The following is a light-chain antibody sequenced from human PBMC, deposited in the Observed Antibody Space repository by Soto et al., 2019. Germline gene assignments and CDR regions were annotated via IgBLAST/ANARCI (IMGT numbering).Light chain of an antibody. Sequence: EIGLTQSPATLSLSPGERAAPSCRASQSVSDYFACYQHKPGQAPRRLIYDASKTGAGIPDRFSGSGSGTDFTFTISSREPEDVDVDYYQQRTNWSPPWTFGQGTKVDI. V-gene: IGKV3-11*01. CDR1: QSVSDY. J-gene: IGKJ1*01. CDR2: DAS. CDR3: QQRTNWSPPWT.